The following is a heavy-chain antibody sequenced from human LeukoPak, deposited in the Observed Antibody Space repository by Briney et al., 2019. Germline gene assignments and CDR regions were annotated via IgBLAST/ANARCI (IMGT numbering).Heavy chain of an antibody. Sequence: GGSLRLSCAASGFTFSSYWMHWVRQAPGKGLVWVSRINSDGSSTSYADSVKGRFTISRDNSKNTLYLQMNSLRAEDTAVYYCARGDYYDFYFDYWGQGTLVTVSS. CDR1: GFTFSSYW. V-gene: IGHV3-74*01. J-gene: IGHJ4*02. CDR3: ARGDYYDFYFDY. CDR2: INSDGSST. D-gene: IGHD3-22*01.